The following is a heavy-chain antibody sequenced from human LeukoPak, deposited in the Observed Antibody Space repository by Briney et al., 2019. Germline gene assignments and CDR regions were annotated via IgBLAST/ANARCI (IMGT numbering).Heavy chain of an antibody. V-gene: IGHV1-2*02. CDR2: INPNSGGT. J-gene: IGHJ5*02. Sequence: ASVKLSCKASGYTFTSYGISWVRQAPGQGLEWMGWINPNSGGTNYAQKFQGRVTMTRDTSISTAYMELSSLRSDDTAMYYCARDLTAGSGYYDNWFDPWGQGTLGTVSS. CDR3: ARDLTAGSGYYDNWFDP. D-gene: IGHD3-22*01. CDR1: GYTFTSYG.